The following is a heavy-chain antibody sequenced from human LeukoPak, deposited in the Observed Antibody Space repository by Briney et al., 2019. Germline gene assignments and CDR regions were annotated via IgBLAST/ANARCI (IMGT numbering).Heavy chain of an antibody. CDR1: GGTFSSYA. Sequence: GASVKVSCKASGGTFSSYAISWVRQAPGQGLEWMGGIIPIFGTANYAQKFQGRVTITADESTSTAYMELSSLRSEDTAVYYCATRVITGIAVAGTGFDYWGQGTLVTVSS. V-gene: IGHV1-69*13. D-gene: IGHD6-19*01. CDR2: IIPIFGTA. J-gene: IGHJ4*02. CDR3: ATRVITGIAVAGTGFDY.